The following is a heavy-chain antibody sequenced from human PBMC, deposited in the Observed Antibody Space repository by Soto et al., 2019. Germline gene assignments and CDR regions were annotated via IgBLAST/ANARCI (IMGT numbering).Heavy chain of an antibody. J-gene: IGHJ4*02. CDR1: GYSFTSYW. CDR2: IDPSDSYT. V-gene: IGHV5-10-1*01. Sequence: GESLKISFKGSGYSFTSYWISWVRQMPGKGLEWMGRIDPSDSYTNYSPSFQGHVTISADKSISTAYLQWSSLKASDTAMYYCACSKWYYYDSSGYYSYYFDYWGQGTLVTVSS. CDR3: ACSKWYYYDSSGYYSYYFDY. D-gene: IGHD3-22*01.